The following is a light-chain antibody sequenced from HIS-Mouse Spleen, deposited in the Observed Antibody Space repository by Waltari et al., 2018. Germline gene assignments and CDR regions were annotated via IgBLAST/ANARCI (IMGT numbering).Light chain of an antibody. CDR3: QQYNNWPRT. J-gene: IGKJ1*01. CDR1: QSVSSN. V-gene: IGKV3-15*01. CDR2: GAS. Sequence: EIVMTQSPATLSVSPGERATLSCRASQSVSSNLAWYQQKPGQAPRPLIYGASTRATDIPARFSGSGSGTEFTLTISSLQSEDFAVYYCQQYNNWPRTFGQGTKVEIK.